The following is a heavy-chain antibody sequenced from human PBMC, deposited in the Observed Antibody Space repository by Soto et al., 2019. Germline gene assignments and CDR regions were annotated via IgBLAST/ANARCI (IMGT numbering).Heavy chain of an antibody. V-gene: IGHV1-46*01. CDR1: GGTFSSYT. CDR2: INPSGGST. D-gene: IGHD6-13*01. J-gene: IGHJ4*02. CDR3: ARDLAAADY. Sequence: ASVKVSCKASGGTFSSYTISWVRQAPGQGLEWMGRINPSGGSTSYAQKFQGRVTMARDTSTSTVYMDLSSLRSDDTAVYYCARDLAAADYWGQGTLVTVSS.